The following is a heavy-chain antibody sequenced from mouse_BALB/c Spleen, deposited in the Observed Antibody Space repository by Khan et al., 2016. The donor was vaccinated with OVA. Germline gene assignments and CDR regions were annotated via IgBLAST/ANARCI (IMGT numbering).Heavy chain of an antibody. V-gene: IGHV1-5*01. D-gene: IGHD2-12*01. CDR1: GYSFTNYL. Sequence: EVKLQESGTVLARPGSSVKMSCKTSGYSFTNYLIHWVKQRPGQGLEWIGDNYPGNSETTYNQKFKDKAKLTADTSASTAYMELSSLTNEDFAVYYCTRVGYSSFAYWGQGTLVTVSA. CDR2: NYPGNSET. CDR3: TRVGYSSFAY. J-gene: IGHJ3*01.